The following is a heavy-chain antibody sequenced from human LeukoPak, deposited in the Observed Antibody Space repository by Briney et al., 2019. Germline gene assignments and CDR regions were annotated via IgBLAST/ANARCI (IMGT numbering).Heavy chain of an antibody. Sequence: PGGSLRLSCAASGFTFSSYAMHWVRQAPGKGLEWVAVISYDGSNKYYADSVKGRFTISRDNSKNTLYLQVNSLRAEDTAVYYCAREMAIWGQGTLVTVSS. V-gene: IGHV3-30-3*01. CDR1: GFTFSSYA. J-gene: IGHJ4*02. CDR2: ISYDGSNK. D-gene: IGHD5-24*01. CDR3: AREMAI.